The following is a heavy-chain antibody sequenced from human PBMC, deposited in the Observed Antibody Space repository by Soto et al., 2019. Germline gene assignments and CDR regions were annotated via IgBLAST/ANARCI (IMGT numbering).Heavy chain of an antibody. CDR1: GYTLNEVA. J-gene: IGHJ5*02. Sequence: QVPLVQSGAEVKKPGASVKVSCKVSGYTLNEVAMHWVRQAPGKGLEWLGGFDPDEAETIYARHFQGRVTMNEDTSTDTVYMELSSLISEDTALYFCTTYHGDYNFDHWGQGTLVTVSS. CDR2: FDPDEAET. CDR3: TTYHGDYNFDH. V-gene: IGHV1-24*01. D-gene: IGHD4-17*01.